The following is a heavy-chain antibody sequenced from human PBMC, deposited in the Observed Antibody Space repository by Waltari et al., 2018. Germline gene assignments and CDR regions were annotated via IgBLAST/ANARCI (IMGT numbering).Heavy chain of an antibody. Sequence: QVQLVESGGGVVQPGGSLRLSCAASGFTFSNYGMHWVLQAPGKGVEWGAVISYDGSNKYYADSVKGRFTISRDKSKNTLYLQMNSLRAEDTAVYYCAKDYSGSYRSEFDFWGQGTLVTVSS. D-gene: IGHD1-26*01. CDR1: GFTFSNYG. CDR2: ISYDGSNK. V-gene: IGHV3-30*18. CDR3: AKDYSGSYRSEFDF. J-gene: IGHJ4*02.